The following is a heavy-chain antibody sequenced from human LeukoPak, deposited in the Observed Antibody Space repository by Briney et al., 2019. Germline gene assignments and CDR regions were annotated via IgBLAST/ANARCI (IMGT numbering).Heavy chain of an antibody. D-gene: IGHD5-24*01. CDR1: GFTFSNAW. Sequence: GGSLRLSCAASGFTFSNAWMSWVRQAPGKGLEWVGRIKSKTDGGTIDYAAPVKGRFTILRDDSKNTMYLQINSLKTEDTAVYYCRRDGFSSMHWGQGTLVTVSS. CDR3: RRDGFSSMH. V-gene: IGHV3-15*01. CDR2: IKSKTDGGTI. J-gene: IGHJ4*02.